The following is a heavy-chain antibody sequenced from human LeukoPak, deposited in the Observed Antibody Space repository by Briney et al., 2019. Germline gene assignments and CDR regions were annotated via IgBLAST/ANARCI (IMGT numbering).Heavy chain of an antibody. CDR2: IYYSGST. CDR1: GGSISSGGYY. CDR3: ASDYYGSGSYHY. J-gene: IGHJ4*02. D-gene: IGHD3-10*01. V-gene: IGHV4-31*03. Sequence: SETLSLTCTVSGGSISSGGYYWSWIRQHPGKGLEWIGYIYYSGSTYYNPSLKSRVTISVDTSKNQFSLKLSSVTAADTAVYYCASDYYGSGSYHYWGQGTLVTVSS.